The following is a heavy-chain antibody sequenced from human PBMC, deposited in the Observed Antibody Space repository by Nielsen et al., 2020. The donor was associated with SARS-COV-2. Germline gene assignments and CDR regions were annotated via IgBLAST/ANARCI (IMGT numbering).Heavy chain of an antibody. CDR3: ARHLWGYSGGSPPRYFDL. Sequence: KVSCKGSGYSFTSYWITWVRQMPGKGLEWMGNIDPTDSYTNFSPSFQGHVTMSIDKSITTAYLQWSALKPSDTGIYYCARHLWGYSGGSPPRYFDLWGRGTLVTVSS. D-gene: IGHD5-12*01. CDR1: GYSFTSYW. CDR2: IDPTDSYT. J-gene: IGHJ2*01. V-gene: IGHV5-10-1*01.